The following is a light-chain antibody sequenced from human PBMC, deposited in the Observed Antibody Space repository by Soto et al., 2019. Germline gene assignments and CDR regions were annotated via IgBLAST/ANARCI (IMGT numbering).Light chain of an antibody. Sequence: EIVLTQFPATLSLSPGERATLSCRASQSVDTYLAWYQQKPGQAPRLLIYDASNRATGIPARFSGSGSGTDFTLTISSLEAEDFAVYYCQQRYSRPLTFGGGTKVEIK. CDR3: QQRYSRPLT. V-gene: IGKV3-11*01. CDR2: DAS. J-gene: IGKJ4*01. CDR1: QSVDTY.